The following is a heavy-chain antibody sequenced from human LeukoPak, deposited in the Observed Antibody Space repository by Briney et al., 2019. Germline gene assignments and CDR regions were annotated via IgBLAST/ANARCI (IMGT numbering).Heavy chain of an antibody. CDR3: ALHSSGWYVDY. V-gene: IGHV4-59*08. CDR2: IYYSGST. D-gene: IGHD6-19*01. Sequence: SETLSLTCTVSGGSISSYYWSWIRQPAGKGLEWIGYIYYSGSTNYNPSLKSRVTILVDTSKNQFSLKLSSVTAADTAVYYCALHSSGWYVDYWGQGTLVTVSS. CDR1: GGSISSYY. J-gene: IGHJ4*02.